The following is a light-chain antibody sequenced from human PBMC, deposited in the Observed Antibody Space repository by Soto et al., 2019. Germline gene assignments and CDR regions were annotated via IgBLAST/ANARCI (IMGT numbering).Light chain of an antibody. CDR2: EVS. CDR1: SSDVGGYNY. CDR3: SSYTSSTAYV. V-gene: IGLV2-14*01. Sequence: QSVLTQPASVSGSPGQSITISCTGTSSDVGGYNYVSWYQLHPNKAPKLMDYEVSNRPSGVSNRFSGSKSGNTASLTISGLQAEDEADYYCSSYTSSTAYVFGTGTKLTVL. J-gene: IGLJ1*01.